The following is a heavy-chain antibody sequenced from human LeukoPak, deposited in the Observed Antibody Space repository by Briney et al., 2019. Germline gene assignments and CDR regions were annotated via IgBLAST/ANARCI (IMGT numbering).Heavy chain of an antibody. D-gene: IGHD3-22*01. Sequence: GGSLRLSCAASGFTFSSYSMDWVRQAPGKGLEWVSYISSSSSTTYYADSVKGRFTISRDNAKNSLYLQMNSLRAEDTAVYYCARDAQPQYYYDSSGYYYPGYWGQGTLVTVSS. CDR3: ARDAQPQYYYDSSGYYYPGY. V-gene: IGHV3-48*01. CDR1: GFTFSSYS. J-gene: IGHJ4*02. CDR2: ISSSSSTT.